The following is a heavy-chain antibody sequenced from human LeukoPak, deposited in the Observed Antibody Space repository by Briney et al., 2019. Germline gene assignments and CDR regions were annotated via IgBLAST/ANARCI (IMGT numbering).Heavy chain of an antibody. Sequence: PGGSLRLSCAAYGFTFSGYYMSWIRQAPGKGLEWVSYISSSGSTIYYADSVKGRFTISRDNAKSSRYLQMNSLRAEETAVYYCARGSTTRSGPLDYWGQGTLVTVSS. CDR3: ARGSTTRSGPLDY. D-gene: IGHD1-26*01. CDR2: ISSSGSTI. CDR1: GFTFSGYY. V-gene: IGHV3-11*04. J-gene: IGHJ4*02.